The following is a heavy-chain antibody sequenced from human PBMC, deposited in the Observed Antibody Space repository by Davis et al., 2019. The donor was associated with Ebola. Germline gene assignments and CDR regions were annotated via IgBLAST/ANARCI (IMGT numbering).Heavy chain of an antibody. V-gene: IGHV3-21*01. CDR2: ISSSSSYI. CDR1: GFTFSSYS. J-gene: IGHJ4*02. D-gene: IGHD5-18*01. CDR3: ARTIQLWAYFDY. Sequence: GESLKISCAASGFTFSSYSMNWVRQAPGKGLEWVSSISSSSSYIYYADSVKGRFTISRENAKNSLYLQMNSLRAGDTAVYYCARTIQLWAYFDYWGQGTLVTVSS.